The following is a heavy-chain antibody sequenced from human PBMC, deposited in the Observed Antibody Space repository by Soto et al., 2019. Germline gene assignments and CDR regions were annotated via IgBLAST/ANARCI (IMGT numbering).Heavy chain of an antibody. D-gene: IGHD3-16*01. V-gene: IGHV1-69*02. CDR1: EGAFNTYT. Sequence: QVQLVQSGAEVKKPESSVKVSCKASEGAFNTYTIAWVRQAPGHGLEWMGRVIPLLGITDYSHKFQGRLTTTADKSTSTAYMELSGLRSQDTAMYYWAVRGRSGNPSFCFDSWGQGTLVTVSS. CDR2: VIPLLGIT. J-gene: IGHJ4*02. CDR3: AVRGRSGNPSFCFDS.